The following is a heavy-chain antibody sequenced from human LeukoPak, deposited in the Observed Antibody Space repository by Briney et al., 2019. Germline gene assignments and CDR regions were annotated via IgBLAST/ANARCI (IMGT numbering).Heavy chain of an antibody. CDR2: ISSSSSTI. D-gene: IGHD3-3*01. CDR1: GFTFSSYE. J-gene: IGHJ2*01. CDR3: AREPLRFLEWLSWYFDL. Sequence: GGSLRLSCAASGFTFSSYEMNWVRQAPGKGLEWVSYISSSSSTIYYADSVKGRFTISRDNAKNSLYLQMNSLRAEDTAVYYCAREPLRFLEWLSWYFDLWGRGTLVTVSS. V-gene: IGHV3-48*01.